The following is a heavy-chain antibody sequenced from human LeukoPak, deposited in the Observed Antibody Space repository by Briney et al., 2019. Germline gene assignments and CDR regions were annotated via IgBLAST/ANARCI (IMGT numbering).Heavy chain of an antibody. CDR3: ARDPYGDYWFWFDP. V-gene: IGHV4-4*07. CDR1: GGSISIHY. CDR2: IYASGSP. Sequence: PSETLSLTCTVSGGSISIHYWSWIRQPAGKGLEWIGRIYASGSPNYNPSLKSRVTMSLDTSTNQFSLKLSSVTAADTAVYYCARDPYGDYWFWFDPWGQGTLVTVSS. D-gene: IGHD4-17*01. J-gene: IGHJ5*02.